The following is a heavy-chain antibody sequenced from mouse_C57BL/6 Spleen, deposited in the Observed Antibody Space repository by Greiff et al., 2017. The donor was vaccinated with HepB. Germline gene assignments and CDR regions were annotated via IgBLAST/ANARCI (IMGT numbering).Heavy chain of an antibody. J-gene: IGHJ2*01. CDR2: IDPETGGT. CDR3: TSLYYYGSSYYFDY. D-gene: IGHD1-1*01. V-gene: IGHV1-15*01. Sequence: QVQLKQSGAELVRPGASVTLSCKASGYTFTDYEMHWVKQTPVHGLEWIGAIDPETGGTAYNQKFKGKAILTADKSSSTAYMELRSLTSEDSAVYYCTSLYYYGSSYYFDYWGQGTTLTVSS. CDR1: GYTFTDYE.